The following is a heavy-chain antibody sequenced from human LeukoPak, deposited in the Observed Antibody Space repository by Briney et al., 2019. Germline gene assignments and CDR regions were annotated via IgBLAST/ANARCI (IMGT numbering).Heavy chain of an antibody. Sequence: SENLSLTSSVYGGSISSSSYDWGWIRQPPGKGLEWIGSIYYSRTTYYNPSLKTRVTISLDTSKNQFSLKLSSVTPADTAVYYRARDRYYGSGSFPNWFDPSGQGSLVTVSS. CDR3: ARDRYYGSGSFPNWFDP. CDR1: GGSISSSSYD. J-gene: IGHJ5*02. V-gene: IGHV4-39*07. D-gene: IGHD3-10*01. CDR2: IYYSRTT.